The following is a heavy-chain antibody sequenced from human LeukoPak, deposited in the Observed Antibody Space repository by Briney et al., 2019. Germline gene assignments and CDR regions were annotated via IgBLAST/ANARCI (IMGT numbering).Heavy chain of an antibody. CDR3: ARGVHITLVRGGDFDY. Sequence: ASVKVSCKASGYTFTGYYIHWVRQAPGQGLEWMGWINPNSGGTNYAQKFQGRVTMTRDTSISTAYMELSRLRSDDTAVYYCARGVHITLVRGGDFDYWGRGTLVTVSS. CDR1: GYTFTGYY. V-gene: IGHV1-2*02. CDR2: INPNSGGT. J-gene: IGHJ4*02. D-gene: IGHD3-10*01.